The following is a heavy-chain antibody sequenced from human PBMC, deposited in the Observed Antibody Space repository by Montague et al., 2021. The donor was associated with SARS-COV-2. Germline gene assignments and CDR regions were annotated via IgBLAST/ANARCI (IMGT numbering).Heavy chain of an antibody. Sequence: SETRSLTCAVYGGSFSGYYWSWIRQPPGKGLEWIGEINHSGSTNYNPSLKSRVTISVDTSKNQFSLKVSSVTAADTAVYYCARVRAVPAAMRIFSLGRSYYGVDVWGQGTTVTVSS. D-gene: IGHD2-2*01. V-gene: IGHV4-34*01. CDR2: INHSGST. CDR3: ARVRAVPAAMRIFSLGRSYYGVDV. CDR1: GGSFSGYY. J-gene: IGHJ6*02.